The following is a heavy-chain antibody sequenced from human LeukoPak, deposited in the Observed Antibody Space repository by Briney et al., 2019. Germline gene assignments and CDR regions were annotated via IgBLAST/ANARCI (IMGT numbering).Heavy chain of an antibody. CDR3: AKDASYYDFWSGYSQSSFDY. D-gene: IGHD3-3*01. Sequence: GGSLRLSCAASGFTLSSYDMSWVRQAPGRGLEWVSTISGGGDTTYYADSVKGRFTISRDNSKNTLYLQMNSLRAEDTAVYYCAKDASYYDFWSGYSQSSFDYWGQGTLVTASS. CDR2: ISGGGDTT. CDR1: GFTLSSYD. J-gene: IGHJ4*02. V-gene: IGHV3-23*01.